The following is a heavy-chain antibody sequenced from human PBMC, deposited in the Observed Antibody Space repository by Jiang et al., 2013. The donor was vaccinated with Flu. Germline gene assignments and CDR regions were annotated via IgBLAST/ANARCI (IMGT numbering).Heavy chain of an antibody. V-gene: IGHV4-4*07. Sequence: APGLVKPSETLSLTCTASGGSISSYYWIWIRQPAGKGLEWIGRIYSSGSANYNPSLKSRVTMSVDTSKNHFSLKLSSVTAADTAVYYCARSSGYSGTSGYSGGIDYWGQGTLVTVSS. D-gene: IGHD3-22*01. CDR1: GGSISSYY. CDR3: ARSSGYSGTSGYSGGIDY. CDR2: IYSSGSA. J-gene: IGHJ4*02.